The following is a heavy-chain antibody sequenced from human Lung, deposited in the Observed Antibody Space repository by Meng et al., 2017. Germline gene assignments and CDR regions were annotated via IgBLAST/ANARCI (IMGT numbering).Heavy chain of an antibody. D-gene: IGHD4-11*01. CDR2: INHSGST. V-gene: IGHV4-34*01. Sequence: QVQLQQWGAGLLKPSATLSLTCVVSGGSFSDYYWSGIRQPPGKGLEWIGEINHSGSTNYNPSLESRATISVDTSQNNLSLKLSSVTAADSAVYYCARGPTTMAHDFDYWGQGTLVTVSS. J-gene: IGHJ4*02. CDR1: GGSFSDYY. CDR3: ARGPTTMAHDFDY.